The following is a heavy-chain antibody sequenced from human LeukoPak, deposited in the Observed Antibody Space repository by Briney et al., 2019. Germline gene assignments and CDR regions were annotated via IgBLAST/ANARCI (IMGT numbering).Heavy chain of an antibody. J-gene: IGHJ5*02. CDR2: INHSGST. CDR3: ARGPYSGYST. CDR1: GGSFSGYY. Sequence: TETLSLTCAVYGGSFSGYYWSWIRQPPGKGLEWIGEINHSGSTNYNPSLKSRVTISVDTSKNQFSLKLSSVTAADTAVYYCARGPYSGYSTWGQGTLVTVSS. D-gene: IGHD5-12*01. V-gene: IGHV4-34*01.